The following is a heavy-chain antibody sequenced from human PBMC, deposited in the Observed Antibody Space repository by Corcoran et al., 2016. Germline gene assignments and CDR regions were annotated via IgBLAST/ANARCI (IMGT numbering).Heavy chain of an antibody. CDR2: IYYSGST. CDR3: ARGGSSWI. V-gene: IGHV4-59*01. D-gene: IGHD6-13*01. J-gene: IGHJ4*01. CDR1: GGSISSYY. Sequence: QVQLQESGPGLVKPSETLSLTCTVSGGSISSYYWSWIRHPPGKGLEWIGYIYYSGSTNYNPSLKSRVTISVDTSKNQFSLKLSSVTAADTAVYYCARGGSSWIWGHGTLVTVSS.